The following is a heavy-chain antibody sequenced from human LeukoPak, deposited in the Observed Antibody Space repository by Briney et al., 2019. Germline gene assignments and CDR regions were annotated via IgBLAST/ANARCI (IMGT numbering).Heavy chain of an antibody. Sequence: GGSLRLSCAASGFTFSSYAMSWVRQAPGKWLGWVSAISGSGGSTYYADSVKGRFTISRDNSKNTLYLQMNSLRAEDTAVYYCAKGETTVTYFDYWGQGTLVTVSS. CDR1: GFTFSSYA. D-gene: IGHD4-17*01. CDR2: ISGSGGST. V-gene: IGHV3-23*01. CDR3: AKGETTVTYFDY. J-gene: IGHJ4*02.